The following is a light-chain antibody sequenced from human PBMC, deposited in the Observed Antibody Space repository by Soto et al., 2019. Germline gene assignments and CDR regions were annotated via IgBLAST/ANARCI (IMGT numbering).Light chain of an antibody. Sequence: QAVVTQEPSLTVSPGGTVTLTCGSSTGAVTSGHYPYWFQQKPGQAPRTLIYDTSNKHSWTPARFSGSLLGGKAALTLSGAQPEDEAEYYCLLSYSGARQVFGGGTKLNRP. CDR1: TGAVTSGHY. J-gene: IGLJ2*01. CDR3: LLSYSGARQV. V-gene: IGLV7-46*01. CDR2: DTS.